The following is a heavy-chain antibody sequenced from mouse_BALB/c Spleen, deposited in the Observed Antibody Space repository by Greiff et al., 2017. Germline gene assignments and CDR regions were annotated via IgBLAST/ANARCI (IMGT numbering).Heavy chain of an antibody. J-gene: IGHJ4*01. CDR3: ARHYGYNYAMDY. Sequence: VQLVESGPGLVQPSQSLSITCTVSGFSLTSYGVHWVRQSPGKGLEWLGVIWSGGSTDYNAAFISRLSISKDNSKSQVFFRMNSLQANDTAIYYCARHYGYNYAMDYWGQGTSVTVSS. D-gene: IGHD1-2*01. V-gene: IGHV2-2*02. CDR1: GFSLTSYG. CDR2: IWSGGST.